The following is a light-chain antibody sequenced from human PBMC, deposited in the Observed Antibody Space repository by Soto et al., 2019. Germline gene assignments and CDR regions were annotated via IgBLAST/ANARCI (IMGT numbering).Light chain of an antibody. Sequence: EIVMTQSPATLSVSPGERATLSCRASQSVSSNLAWYQQKPGQAPRLLIYGASTRATGIPARFSGSGSGTEFTLTISSLQSEDFAVYYCQQHNNWPPYTFGKGNKLEIK. CDR2: GAS. CDR3: QQHNNWPPYT. V-gene: IGKV3-15*01. J-gene: IGKJ2*01. CDR1: QSVSSN.